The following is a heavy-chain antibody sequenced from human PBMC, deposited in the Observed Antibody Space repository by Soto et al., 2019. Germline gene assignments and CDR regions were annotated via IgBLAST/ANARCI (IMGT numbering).Heavy chain of an antibody. CDR2: IYYSEST. V-gene: IGHV4-59*12. Sequence: PSETLSLTCTVSGGSISSSYWSWLRQPPGKGLEWIGYIYYSESTHYNPSLRSRVTISVDTPNNQFSPKVSSVTAADTAVYYCAGDIRSGSCRFDYCCQGTLVTVSS. D-gene: IGHD1-26*01. J-gene: IGHJ4*02. CDR1: GGSISSSY. CDR3: AGDIRSGSCRFDY.